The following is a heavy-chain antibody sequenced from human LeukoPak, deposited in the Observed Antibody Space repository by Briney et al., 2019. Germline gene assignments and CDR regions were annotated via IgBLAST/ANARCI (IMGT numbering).Heavy chain of an antibody. CDR1: GGSISSYY. V-gene: IGHV4-59*08. Sequence: SETLSLTCTVSGGSISSYYWSWIRQPPGKGLEWIGYIYYSGSTNYNPSLKSRVTISVDTSKNQFSLKLSSVTAADTAVYYCARQYCSSTSCSDPWYYYYGMDVWGQGTTVTVSS. J-gene: IGHJ6*02. CDR3: ARQYCSSTSCSDPWYYYYGMDV. D-gene: IGHD2-2*01. CDR2: IYYSGST.